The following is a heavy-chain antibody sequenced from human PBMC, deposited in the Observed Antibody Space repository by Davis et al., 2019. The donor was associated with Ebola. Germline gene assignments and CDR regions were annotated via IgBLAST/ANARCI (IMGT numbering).Heavy chain of an antibody. J-gene: IGHJ4*02. CDR1: GFTFSSYS. V-gene: IGHV3-74*01. Sequence: PGGSLRLSCAASGFTFSSYSMNWVRQAPGKGLEWVSRINSDGSSTSYADSVKGRFTISRDNAKNSLYLQMNSLRAEDTAVYYCARELAAAYFDYWGQGTLVTVSS. D-gene: IGHD6-13*01. CDR2: INSDGSST. CDR3: ARELAAAYFDY.